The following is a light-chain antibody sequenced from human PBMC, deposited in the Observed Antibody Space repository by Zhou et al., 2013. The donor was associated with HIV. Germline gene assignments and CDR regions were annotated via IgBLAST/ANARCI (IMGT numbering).Light chain of an antibody. J-gene: IGKJ3*01. CDR3: QKYNSVPFT. CDR1: ESIGEW. CDR2: KIR. Sequence: IYLTQSPSTLSASVGHRVAITCRASESIGEWLAWYQQKPGEALRLLIYKIRNLESGVPSRFSGSGSGTEFTLTISSLQPEDVATYYCQKYNSVPFTFGPGTKVDIK. V-gene: IGKV1-5*03.